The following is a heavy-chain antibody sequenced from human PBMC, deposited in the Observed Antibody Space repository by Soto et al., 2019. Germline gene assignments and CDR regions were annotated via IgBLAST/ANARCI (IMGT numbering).Heavy chain of an antibody. CDR1: GGSFSGYY. V-gene: IGHV4-34*01. D-gene: IGHD3-3*01. Sequence: SLTCAVYGGSFSGYYWSWIRQPPGKGLEWIGEINHSGSTNYNPSLKSRVTISVDTSKNQFSLKLSSVTAADTAVYYCARGRVFGVVIPKTYFDYWGQGTLVTVSS. J-gene: IGHJ4*02. CDR3: ARGRVFGVVIPKTYFDY. CDR2: INHSGST.